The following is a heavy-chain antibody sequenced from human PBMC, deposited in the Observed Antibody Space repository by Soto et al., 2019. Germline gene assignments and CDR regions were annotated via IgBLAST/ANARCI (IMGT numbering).Heavy chain of an antibody. V-gene: IGHV4-30-4*01. CDR1: CGSISSGDYY. Sequence: TLSLTCTVSCGSISSGDYYWSWIRQPPGKGLEWIGYIYYSGSTYYNPSLKSRVTISVDTSKNQFSLKLSSVTAADTAVYYCARDRSIFGVVALDYGMDVWGQGTTVTVSS. CDR3: ARDRSIFGVVALDYGMDV. CDR2: IYYSGST. D-gene: IGHD3-3*01. J-gene: IGHJ6*02.